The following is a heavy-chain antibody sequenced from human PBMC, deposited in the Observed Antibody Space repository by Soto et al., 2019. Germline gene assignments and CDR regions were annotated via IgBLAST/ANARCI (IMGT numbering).Heavy chain of an antibody. CDR3: GRHLGEGYFAY. CDR1: GESFSAYY. V-gene: IGHV4-34*01. CDR2: INHRGSS. J-gene: IGHJ4*02. Sequence: PSETLSLTCAVYGESFSAYYWSWIRQPPGKGLEWIGEINHRGSSKHNPSLVSRVTMSVDTSKNQFSLKLSSVTAADTAVYYCGRHLGEGYFAYGGQGTLVTVSS.